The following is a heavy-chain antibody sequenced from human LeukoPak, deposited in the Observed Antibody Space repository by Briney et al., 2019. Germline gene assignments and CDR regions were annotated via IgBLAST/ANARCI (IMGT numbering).Heavy chain of an antibody. CDR2: IYNGGNT. J-gene: IGHJ4*02. D-gene: IGHD1-26*01. V-gene: IGHV4-4*09. CDR3: AAGPWELDF. CDR1: GVSINTYY. Sequence: SETLSPTCTVSGVSINTYYASWIRQAPGKGLEFIGFIYNGGNTNYNPSLKSRATISVDTSNNQFSLRLTSVTAADTAMYYCAAGPWELDFWGQGTLVTVSS.